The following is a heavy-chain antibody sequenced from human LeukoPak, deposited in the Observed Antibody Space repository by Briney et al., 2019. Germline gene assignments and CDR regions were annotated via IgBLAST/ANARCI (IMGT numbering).Heavy chain of an antibody. CDR2: INHSGST. CDR1: GGSFSGYY. D-gene: IGHD2-2*01. CDR3: ARVSCSSTSCPRRDALDV. V-gene: IGHV4-34*01. J-gene: IGHJ3*01. Sequence: SETLSLTCAVYGGSFSGYYWSWIRQPPGKGLEWIGEINHSGSTNYNPSLKSRVTISVDTSKNQFSPNLTSVTTADTAVYYCARVSCSSTSCPRRDALDVWGQGTMVTVSS.